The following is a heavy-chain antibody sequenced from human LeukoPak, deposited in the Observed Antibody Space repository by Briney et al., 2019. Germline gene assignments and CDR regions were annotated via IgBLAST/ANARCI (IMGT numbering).Heavy chain of an antibody. V-gene: IGHV1-69*01. CDR3: ARDLSGSYGSGSYPQY. Sequence: SVKVSCKASGGTFSSYAISWVRQAPGQGLEWMGGIIPIFGTANYAQKFQGRVTITADESTSTAYMELSSLRSDDTAVYYCARDLSGSYGSGSYPQYWGQGTLVTVSS. CDR2: IIPIFGTA. D-gene: IGHD3-10*01. J-gene: IGHJ4*02. CDR1: GGTFSSYA.